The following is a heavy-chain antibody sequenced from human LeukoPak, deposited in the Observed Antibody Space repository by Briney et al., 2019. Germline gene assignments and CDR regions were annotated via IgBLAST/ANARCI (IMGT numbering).Heavy chain of an antibody. J-gene: IGHJ4*02. CDR1: GFTFSSYS. Sequence: GGSLRLSCAASGFTFSSYSMYWVRQAPGKGLEWVSHITASGTAMFYADSVKGRFTISRDNAKNSLYLQMNSLRDEDTAVYYCASSGSYRFDYWGQGTLVTVSS. V-gene: IGHV3-48*02. CDR3: ASSGSYRFDY. D-gene: IGHD1-26*01. CDR2: ITASGTAM.